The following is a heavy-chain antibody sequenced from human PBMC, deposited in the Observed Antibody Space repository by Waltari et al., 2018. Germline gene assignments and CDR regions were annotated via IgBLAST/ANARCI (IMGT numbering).Heavy chain of an antibody. Sequence: QVQLVRSGGGVVQLGRSLSLPCAASGSTFGSYTVHWLRQSPGKGLEWVAVRSYDGSNKYYADSVKGRFTISRDNSKNTLYLQMNSLRAEDTAVYYCARVYSSSWYGGGLDYWGQGTLVTVSS. CDR2: RSYDGSNK. D-gene: IGHD6-13*01. CDR1: GSTFGSYT. V-gene: IGHV3-30-3*01. J-gene: IGHJ4*02. CDR3: ARVYSSSWYGGGLDY.